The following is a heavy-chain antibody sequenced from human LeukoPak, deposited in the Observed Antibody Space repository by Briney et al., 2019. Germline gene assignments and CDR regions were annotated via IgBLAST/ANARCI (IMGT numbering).Heavy chain of an antibody. V-gene: IGHV1-2*02. CDR1: GYTFTVYY. J-gene: IGHJ4*02. Sequence: ASVKVSCKASGYTFTVYYMHWLRQAPRQGLGWMGWINPNSGVTNYAQKFQGRVTMTRDTSISTAYMELGSLRSDDTAVYYCARVYYYGSGSYYGYWGQGTLVTVSS. CDR3: ARVYYYGSGSYYGY. D-gene: IGHD3-10*01. CDR2: INPNSGVT.